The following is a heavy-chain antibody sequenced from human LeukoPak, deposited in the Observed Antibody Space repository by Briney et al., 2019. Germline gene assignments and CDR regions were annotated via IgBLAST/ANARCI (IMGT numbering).Heavy chain of an antibody. CDR1: GFTFSSYG. CDR2: IRYDGSNK. J-gene: IGHJ4*02. CDR3: AKKITSATSGYFDY. D-gene: IGHD2-2*01. V-gene: IGHV3-30*02. Sequence: GGSLRLSCAASGFTFSSYGMHWVRQAPGKGLEWVAFIRYDGSNKYYADSVKGRFTISRDNSKNTLYLQMNSLRAEDTAVYYCAKKITSATSGYFDYWGQGTLVTVSS.